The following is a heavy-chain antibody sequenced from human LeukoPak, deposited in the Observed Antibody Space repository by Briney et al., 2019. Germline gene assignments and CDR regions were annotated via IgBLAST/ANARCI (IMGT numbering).Heavy chain of an antibody. V-gene: IGHV1-69*05. CDR3: ARELVGDSNLFDY. CDR2: IIPIFGTA. J-gene: IGHJ4*02. CDR1: GGTFSSYA. Sequence: SVKVSCKASGGTFSSYAISWVRQAPGQGLEWMGGIIPIFGTANYAQKFQGRVTITTDESTSTAYMELSSLRSEDTAVYYCARELVGDSNLFDYCGQGTLVTVSS. D-gene: IGHD4-11*01.